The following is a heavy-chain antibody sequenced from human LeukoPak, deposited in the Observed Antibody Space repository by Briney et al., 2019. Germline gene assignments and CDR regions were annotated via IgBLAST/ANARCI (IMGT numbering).Heavy chain of an antibody. V-gene: IGHV3-30*02. CDR3: AKDLSYGSNWFDP. Sequence: PGRSLRLSCAASGFTFSSYGMHWVRQAPGKGLEWVAFIRYDGSNKYYADSVKGRFTISRDNSKNTLYLQMNSLRAEDTAVYYCAKDLSYGSNWFDPWGQGTLVTVSS. CDR2: IRYDGSNK. CDR1: GFTFSSYG. D-gene: IGHD5-18*01. J-gene: IGHJ5*02.